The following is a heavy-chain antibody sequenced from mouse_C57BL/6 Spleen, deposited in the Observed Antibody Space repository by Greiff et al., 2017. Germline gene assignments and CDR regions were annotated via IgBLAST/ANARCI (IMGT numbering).Heavy chain of an antibody. CDR2: IYPETGGT. CDR1: GYTFTDYE. Sequence: QVQLQQSGAELVRPGASVTLSCKASGYTFTDYEIHWVKQTPGHGLVWIGAIYPETGGTAYNQKFKGKAILTADKSSSTAYMELRSLTSEDSAVYYCTERGHSVGLFAYWGQGTLVTVSA. D-gene: IGHD6-1*01. CDR3: TERGHSVGLFAY. J-gene: IGHJ3*01. V-gene: IGHV1-15*01.